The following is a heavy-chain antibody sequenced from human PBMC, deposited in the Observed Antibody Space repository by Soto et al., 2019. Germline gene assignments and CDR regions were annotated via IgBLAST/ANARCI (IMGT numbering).Heavy chain of an antibody. J-gene: IGHJ6*02. CDR1: GFTFSSYW. CDR3: ARDGGFRLYYVMDV. CDR2: IKQDGSEK. Sequence: EVQLVESGGGLVQPGGSLRLSCAASGFTFSSYWMSWVRQAPGKGLEWVANIKQDGSEKYYVDSVKGRFTISRDNAKNSVKLQMNSLRAEDTAVYYCARDGGFRLYYVMDVWGQGTTVTVSS. V-gene: IGHV3-7*03. D-gene: IGHD3-16*01.